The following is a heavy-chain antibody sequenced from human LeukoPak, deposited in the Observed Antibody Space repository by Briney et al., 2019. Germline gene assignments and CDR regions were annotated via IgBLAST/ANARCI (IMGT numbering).Heavy chain of an antibody. J-gene: IGHJ5*02. CDR3: ARDRKYSNCLDP. CDR1: GGSISSYY. D-gene: IGHD4-11*01. V-gene: IGHV4-59*12. Sequence: SSETLSLTCTVSGGSISSYYWSWIRQPPGKGLEWIGYIYYSGSTNYNPSLKSRVTISVDTSKNQFSLKLSSVTAADTAVFYCARDRKYSNCLDPWGQGTLVTVSS. CDR2: IYYSGST.